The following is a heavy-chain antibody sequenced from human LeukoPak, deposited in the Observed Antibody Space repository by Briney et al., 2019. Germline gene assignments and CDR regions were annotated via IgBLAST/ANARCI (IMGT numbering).Heavy chain of an antibody. J-gene: IGHJ4*02. CDR3: ARVQKAGTTDY. CDR2: IYYSGST. Sequence: PSETLSLTCTVSGGSISSGGYYWSWIRQHPGKGLEWIGYIYYSGSTYYNPSLKSRVTISVDTSKNQFSLKLSSVTAADTAVYYCARVQKAGTTDYWGQGTLVTVSS. V-gene: IGHV4-31*03. D-gene: IGHD1-7*01. CDR1: GGSISSGGYY.